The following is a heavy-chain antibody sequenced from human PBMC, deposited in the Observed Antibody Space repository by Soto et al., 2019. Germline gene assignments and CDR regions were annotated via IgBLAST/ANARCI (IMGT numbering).Heavy chain of an antibody. Sequence: QVQLVQSGAEVKKPGASVKVSCKASGYTFTSYDINWVRQATSQGLEWMGWMNPKSVNTGYAQKFQGRVTMTRNTSISTADMELSIMRSEDTAVYYCAGEVAVAGFYWYFDLWGRGSLVTVSS. CDR1: GYTFTSYD. CDR3: AGEVAVAGFYWYFDL. CDR2: MNPKSVNT. D-gene: IGHD6-19*01. V-gene: IGHV1-8*01. J-gene: IGHJ2*01.